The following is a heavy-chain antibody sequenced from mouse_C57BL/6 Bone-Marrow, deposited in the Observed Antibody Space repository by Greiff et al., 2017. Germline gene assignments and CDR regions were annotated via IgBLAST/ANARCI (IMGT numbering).Heavy chain of an antibody. V-gene: IGHV1-66*01. Sequence: QVHVKQSGPELVKPGASVKISCKASGYSFTSYYIHWVKQRPGQGLEWIGWIYPGSGNTKYNEKFKGKATLTADTSSSTAYMQLSSLTSEDSAVYYCARKSNYYARDYWGQGTSVTVSS. CDR2: IYPGSGNT. CDR1: GYSFTSYY. CDR3: ARKSNYYARDY. D-gene: IGHD2-5*01. J-gene: IGHJ4*01.